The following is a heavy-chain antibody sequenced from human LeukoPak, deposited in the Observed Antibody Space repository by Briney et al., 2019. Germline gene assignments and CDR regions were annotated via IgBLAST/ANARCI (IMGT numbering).Heavy chain of an antibody. V-gene: IGHV3-33*01. J-gene: IGHJ4*02. CDR1: GFTFSSYA. CDR2: VWHDGSNR. Sequence: GGSLRLSCTAPGFTFSSYAIHWIRQAPGKGLEWVALVWHDGSNRYYAASVKGRFTISRDNSKNTVYLQMNSLRAEDTAVYYCARELLGSGSGPDYWGQGTLVTVSS. CDR3: ARELLGSGSGPDY. D-gene: IGHD3-10*01.